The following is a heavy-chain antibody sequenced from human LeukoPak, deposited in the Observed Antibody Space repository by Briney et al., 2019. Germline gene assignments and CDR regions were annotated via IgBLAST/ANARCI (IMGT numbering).Heavy chain of an antibody. CDR3: ARTDSSGWYGGFDY. D-gene: IGHD6-19*01. CDR2: IYYSGST. CDR1: GGSITSINW. J-gene: IGHJ4*02. Sequence: SETLSLTCAVSGGSITSINWWNWVRQSPGKGLEWIGSIYYSGSTYYNPSLESRVTISVATAKNQFSVTLSSVTAADTAVYYCARTDSSGWYGGFDYWGQGTLVTVSS. V-gene: IGHV4-4*02.